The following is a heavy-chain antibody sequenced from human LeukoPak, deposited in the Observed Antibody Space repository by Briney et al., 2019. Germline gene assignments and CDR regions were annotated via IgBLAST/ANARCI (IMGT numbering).Heavy chain of an antibody. CDR1: GYTFTSYY. V-gene: IGHV1-46*01. Sequence: GASVKVSCKASGYTFTSYYMHWVRQAPGQGLEWMGIINPSGGSTSYAQKFQGRVTMTRDTSTSTVYMELSSLRSEDTAVYCCARVLRSPEYYYDSSGIFDCWGQGTLVTVSS. J-gene: IGHJ4*02. CDR3: ARVLRSPEYYYDSSGIFDC. D-gene: IGHD3-22*01. CDR2: INPSGGST.